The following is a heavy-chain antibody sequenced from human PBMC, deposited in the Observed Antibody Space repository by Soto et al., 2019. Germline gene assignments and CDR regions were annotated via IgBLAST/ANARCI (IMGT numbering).Heavy chain of an antibody. CDR2: ISGSGDRT. V-gene: IGHV3-23*01. J-gene: IGHJ4*02. D-gene: IGHD3-22*01. CDR1: GITISNYP. Sequence: EVQLLESGGGLVQSGGCLRLSCAASGITISNYPMSWVRQAPGKGLDWVSGISGSGDRTYYADSAKGRFTISKDISKSSLSLQLDSLGVEDTAVYFCVTDDGGYPSTAPHWGQGTLVTVSS. CDR3: VTDDGGYPSTAPH.